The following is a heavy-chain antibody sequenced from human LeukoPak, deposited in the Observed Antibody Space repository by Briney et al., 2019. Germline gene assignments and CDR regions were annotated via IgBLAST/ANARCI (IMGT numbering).Heavy chain of an antibody. CDR2: INHSGST. D-gene: IGHD4-23*01. V-gene: IGHV4-34*01. Sequence: SETLSLTCAVYGGSFSGYYWSWIRQPPGKGLEWIGEINHSGSTNYNPSLKSRVTISVDTSKNQFSLKLSSVTAADTAVYYCARVRNSGGFFEDWGQGTLVTVSS. CDR3: ARVRNSGGFFED. J-gene: IGHJ4*02. CDR1: GGSFSGYY.